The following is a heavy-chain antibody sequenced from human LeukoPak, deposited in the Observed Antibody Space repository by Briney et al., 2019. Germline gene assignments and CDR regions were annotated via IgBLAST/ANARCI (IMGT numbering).Heavy chain of an antibody. CDR2: IHTTGTT. D-gene: IGHD3-10*01. Sequence: PSETLSLTCTVSGDSIVSGVYYWTWIRQAAGQGLEWIGRIHTTGTTSYKTSLKSRVIISLETSKNQFSLKLTSVSAADTAVYYCARDRGATVARGLPSWFDPLGQGTLVTVSS. V-gene: IGHV4-61*02. J-gene: IGHJ5*02. CDR1: GDSIVSGVYY. CDR3: ARDRGATVARGLPSWFDP.